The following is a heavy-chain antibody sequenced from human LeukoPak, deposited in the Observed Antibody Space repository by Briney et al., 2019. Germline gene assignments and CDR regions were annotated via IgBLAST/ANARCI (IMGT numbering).Heavy chain of an antibody. Sequence: SETLSLTCAVSGYSISSGYYWGWIRQPPGKGLEWFGSIYHRGSTYYNPSLKSRVTISVDTSKNQFSLKLSSATAADTAMYYCARVGYYDSSGYYYVGSEYYFDYWGQGTLVTVSS. CDR1: GYSISSGYY. J-gene: IGHJ4*02. V-gene: IGHV4-38-2*01. D-gene: IGHD3-22*01. CDR3: ARVGYYDSSGYYYVGSEYYFDY. CDR2: IYHRGST.